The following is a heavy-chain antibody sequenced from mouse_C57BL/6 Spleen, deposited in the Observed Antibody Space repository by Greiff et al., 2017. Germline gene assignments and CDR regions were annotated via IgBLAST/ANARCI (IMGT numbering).Heavy chain of an antibody. CDR3: ARERESGRGRETWFAY. D-gene: IGHD3-1*01. CDR2: ISDGGSYT. V-gene: IGHV5-4*01. CDR1: GFTFSSYA. J-gene: IGHJ3*01. Sequence: EVQLVESGGGLVKPGGSLKLSCAASGFTFSSYAMSWVRQTPEKRLEWVATISDGGSYTYYPDNVKGRFTISRDNAKNNLYLQMSHLKSEDTAMYYCARERESGRGRETWFAYWGQGTLVTVSA.